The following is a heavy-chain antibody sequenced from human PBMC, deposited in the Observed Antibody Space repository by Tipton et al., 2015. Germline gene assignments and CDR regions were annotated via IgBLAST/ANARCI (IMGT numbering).Heavy chain of an antibody. CDR3: ARDLEHGMDV. Sequence: TLSLTCTVSGGSVTSGNYYWSWIRQPPGKGLEWIGYVSHSDTSHYNPSLKSRVTISVDTSKNQFSLTLNSVAAADTAVYYCARDLEHGMDVWGHGTTVTVSS. V-gene: IGHV4-61*01. J-gene: IGHJ6*02. CDR2: VSHSDTS. D-gene: IGHD5-24*01. CDR1: GGSVTSGNYY.